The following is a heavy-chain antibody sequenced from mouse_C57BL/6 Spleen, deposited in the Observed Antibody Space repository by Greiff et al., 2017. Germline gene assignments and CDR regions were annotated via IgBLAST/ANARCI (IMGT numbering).Heavy chain of an antibody. J-gene: IGHJ3*01. CDR3: ASITTVVATRALAY. V-gene: IGHV1-26*01. CDR1: GYTFTDYY. D-gene: IGHD1-1*01. Sequence: VHVKQSGPELVKPGASVKISCKASGYTFTDYYMNWVKQSHGKSLEWIGDINPNNGGTSYNQKFKGKATLTVDKSSSTAYMELRSLTSEDSAVYYCASITTVVATRALAYWGQGTLVTVSA. CDR2: INPNNGGT.